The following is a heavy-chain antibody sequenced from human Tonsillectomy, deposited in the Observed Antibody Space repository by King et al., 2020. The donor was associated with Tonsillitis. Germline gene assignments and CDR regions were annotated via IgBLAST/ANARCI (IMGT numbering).Heavy chain of an antibody. Sequence: QLVQSGGGVVQPGRSLRLSCAASGFTFGSYGMHWVRQAPGKGLEWVAVISYDGSNTYYADSVKGRFTISRDNSKNTLYLQLNSLRTEDTAVYYCAKDFAGMATITPGNWGQGTLVTVSS. V-gene: IGHV3-30*18. CDR1: GFTFGSYG. CDR3: AKDFAGMATITPGN. D-gene: IGHD5-24*01. CDR2: ISYDGSNT. J-gene: IGHJ4*02.